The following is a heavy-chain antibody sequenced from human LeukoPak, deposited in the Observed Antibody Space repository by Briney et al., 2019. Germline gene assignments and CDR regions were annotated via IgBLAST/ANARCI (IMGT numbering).Heavy chain of an antibody. CDR2: IYYSGST. J-gene: IGHJ4*02. CDR1: GGSISSSNW. D-gene: IGHD1-26*01. V-gene: IGHV4-4*02. Sequence: PSGTLSLTCAVSGGSISSSNWWSWVRQPPGKGLEWIGYIYYSGSTNYDPSLKSRVTISVDTSKNQFSLKLSSVTAADTAVYYCARDGGSYPPHFDYWGQGTLVTVSS. CDR3: ARDGGSYPPHFDY.